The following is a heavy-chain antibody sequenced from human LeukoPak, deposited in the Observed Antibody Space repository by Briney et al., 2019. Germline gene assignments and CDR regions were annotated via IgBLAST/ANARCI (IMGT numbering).Heavy chain of an antibody. CDR3: AAISLAGQGDRFDP. J-gene: IGHJ5*02. Sequence: KPGGSLRLSCAASGFTFNSYTMSWVRQPAGKGLEWIGRIYSSGGTNYNASLKSRVTMSVDTSKNQFSLKLSSVTAADTAVYYCAAISLAGQGDRFDPWGQGTLVTVSS. CDR2: IYSSGGT. D-gene: IGHD6-19*01. CDR1: GFTFNSYT. V-gene: IGHV4-4*07.